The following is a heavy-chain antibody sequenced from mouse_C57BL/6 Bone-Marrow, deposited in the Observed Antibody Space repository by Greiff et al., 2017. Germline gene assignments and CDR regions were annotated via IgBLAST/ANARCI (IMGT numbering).Heavy chain of an antibody. Sequence: QVQLQQPGAELVKPGASVKLSCKASGYTFTSYWMHWVKQRPGQGLAWIGMIHPNSGSTNYNETFKSTATLTVDQSSSTAYMQLSSLTSEDSAVYYCARPLITTVVAHYAMDYWGQGTSVTVAS. J-gene: IGHJ4*01. CDR1: GYTFTSYW. CDR2: IHPNSGST. V-gene: IGHV1-64*01. D-gene: IGHD1-1*01. CDR3: ARPLITTVVAHYAMDY.